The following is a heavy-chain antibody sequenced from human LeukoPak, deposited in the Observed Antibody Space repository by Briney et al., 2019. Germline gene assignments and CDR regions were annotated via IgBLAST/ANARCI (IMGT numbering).Heavy chain of an antibody. D-gene: IGHD3-10*01. CDR3: ARQIGGSGSY. J-gene: IGHJ4*02. CDR2: ISYDGTNI. Sequence: PGGSLRLSCAASGFTFSYYGMHWVRQAPGKGPEWVALISYDGTNIYYADSMKGRFTISGDNSKNTLYLQMSSLRAEDTAVYYCARQIGGSGSYWGQGTLVTVSS. V-gene: IGHV3-30*03. CDR1: GFTFSYYG.